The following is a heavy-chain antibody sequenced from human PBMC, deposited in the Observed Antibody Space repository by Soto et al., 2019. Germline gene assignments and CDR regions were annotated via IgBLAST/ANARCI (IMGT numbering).Heavy chain of an antibody. D-gene: IGHD2-21*02. J-gene: IGHJ4*02. CDR2: IIPIFGTA. V-gene: IGHV1-69*06. Sequence: SCTASGGTFSSYAISLVRQAPGQGLEWMGGIIPIFGTANYAQKFQGRVTITADKSTSTAYMELSSLRSEDTAVYYCARSGVVVTASGHYWARGTLVTVSS. CDR3: ARSGVVVTASGHY. CDR1: GGTFSSYA.